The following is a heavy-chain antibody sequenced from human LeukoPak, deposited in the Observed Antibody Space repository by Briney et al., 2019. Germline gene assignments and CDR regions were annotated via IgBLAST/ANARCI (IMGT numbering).Heavy chain of an antibody. J-gene: IGHJ6*03. CDR3: AREVEFWGDYYYMDV. Sequence: GASVKVSCKASGGTFSSYAISWVRQAPGQGLEWMGGIIPIFGTANYAQKFQGRVTITADESTSTAYMELSSLRSEDTAVYYRAREVEFWGDYYYMDVWGKGTTVTVSS. CDR1: GGTFSSYA. D-gene: IGHD3-16*01. V-gene: IGHV1-69*13. CDR2: IIPIFGTA.